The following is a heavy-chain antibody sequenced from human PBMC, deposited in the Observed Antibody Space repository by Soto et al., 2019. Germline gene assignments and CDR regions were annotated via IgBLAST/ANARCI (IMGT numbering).Heavy chain of an antibody. CDR1: AFTFSASA. Sequence: AGGSLRLPCAASAFTFSASAMHWVRQASGKGLEWVGRIRSNGRTAYAASMQGRFTISRDDSKKTAYLQLNSLKTDDTAVYYCARLDCSGGSCYPYYFEHWGQGALVTVSS. D-gene: IGHD2-15*01. V-gene: IGHV3-73*01. CDR2: IRSNGRT. J-gene: IGHJ4*02. CDR3: ARLDCSGGSCYPYYFEH.